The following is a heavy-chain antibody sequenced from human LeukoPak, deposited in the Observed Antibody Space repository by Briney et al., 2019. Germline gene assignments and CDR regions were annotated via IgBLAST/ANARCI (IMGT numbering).Heavy chain of an antibody. J-gene: IGHJ3*02. CDR2: INPNSGGT. D-gene: IGHD3-22*01. CDR3: ARDPTGYYDSSGHDAFDI. CDR1: GYTFTGYY. V-gene: IGHV1-2*02. Sequence: ASVKVSCKASGYTFTGYYMHWVRQAPGQGLEWMGWINPNSGGTNYAQKFQGRVTMSRDTSISTAYMELSRLRSDDTAVYYCARDPTGYYDSSGHDAFDIWGQGTMVTVSS.